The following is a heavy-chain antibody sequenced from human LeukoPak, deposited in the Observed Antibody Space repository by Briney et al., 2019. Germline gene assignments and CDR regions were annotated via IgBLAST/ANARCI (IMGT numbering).Heavy chain of an antibody. V-gene: IGHV3-7*01. CDR2: INQDGSEK. Sequence: GGSLRLSCAASGFTFTTYWMSWVRQAPGKVLEWVANINQDGSEKYYVDSVKGRFTISRDNAKNSLYLQMNSLRAEDTAVYYCARAWGLTVSPFDYWGQGTLVTVSS. D-gene: IGHD4-11*01. J-gene: IGHJ4*02. CDR1: GFTFTTYW. CDR3: ARAWGLTVSPFDY.